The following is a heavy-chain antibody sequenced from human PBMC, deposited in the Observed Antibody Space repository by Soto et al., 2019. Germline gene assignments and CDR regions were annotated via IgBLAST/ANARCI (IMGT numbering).Heavy chain of an antibody. D-gene: IGHD6-19*01. V-gene: IGHV3-23*01. CDR3: AKYTSGWDFDF. Sequence: GSLRLSCAASGFTLSSYAMSRVRQTPVKGLEWVSSITGTGSGTYYSDSVEGRFTISRDNSKNTLFLHMNSLRAEDTAVYYCAKYTSGWDFDFWGQGTLVTVSS. CDR2: ITGTGSGT. CDR1: GFTLSSYA. J-gene: IGHJ4*02.